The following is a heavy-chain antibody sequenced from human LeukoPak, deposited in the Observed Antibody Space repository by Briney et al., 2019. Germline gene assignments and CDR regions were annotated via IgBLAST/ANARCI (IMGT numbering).Heavy chain of an antibody. CDR3: ERSVVVGRVFPGLDY. J-gene: IGHJ4*02. CDR1: GFTFSNYA. CDR2: TTRAADET. V-gene: IGHV3-23*01. Sequence: GGSLRLSCAASGFTFSNYAMSWVRQAPGKGLEWVSPTTRAADETYYADSVEGLFTISRDNSKNSLYLQMNSLRAEDTAVYYCERSVVVGRVFPGLDYWGQGTLVAVSS. D-gene: IGHD2-21*01.